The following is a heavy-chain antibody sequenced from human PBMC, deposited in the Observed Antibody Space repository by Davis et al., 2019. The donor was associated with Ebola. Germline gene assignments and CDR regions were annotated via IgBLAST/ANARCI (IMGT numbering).Heavy chain of an antibody. CDR3: AKTYTIFGVVLNWYFDL. CDR2: IRPDENEQ. D-gene: IGHD3-3*01. CDR1: GFTFSDYW. Sequence: PGGSLRLSCEGSGFTFSDYWLSWVRQAPGKRLEWVANIRPDENEQYSLDSVRGRFTISRDNSKNTLYLQMNSLRAEDTAVYYCAKTYTIFGVVLNWYFDLWGRGTLVTVSS. V-gene: IGHV3-7*01. J-gene: IGHJ2*01.